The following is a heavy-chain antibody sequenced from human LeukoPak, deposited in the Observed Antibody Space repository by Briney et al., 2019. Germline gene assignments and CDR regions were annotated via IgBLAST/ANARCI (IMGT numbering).Heavy chain of an antibody. Sequence: PGGSLRLSCAASGFTFSSYVMHWVRQAPGKGLEWVSAISGSGGSTYYADSVKGRFTISRDNSKNTLYLQMNSLRAEDTAVYYCAKDKYDTLTGPNRRPFDYWGQGTLVTVSS. J-gene: IGHJ4*02. CDR2: ISGSGGST. CDR3: AKDKYDTLTGPNRRPFDY. CDR1: GFTFSSYV. V-gene: IGHV3-23*01. D-gene: IGHD3-9*01.